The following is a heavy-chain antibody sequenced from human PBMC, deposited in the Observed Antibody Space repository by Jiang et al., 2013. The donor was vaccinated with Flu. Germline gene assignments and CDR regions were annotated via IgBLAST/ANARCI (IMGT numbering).Heavy chain of an antibody. CDR3: AREGYYFDTTGSPRSHGLDV. J-gene: IGHJ6*02. V-gene: IGHV7-4-1*02. D-gene: IGHD3-22*01. Sequence: QSGSELKKPGASVKVSCKASGYSFSNYALTWVRQAPGQGLEWMGWINTGTGDPTYAQAFTGRFVFSSDTSVSTAYLHISGLKAEDTAVYYCAREGYYFDTTGSPRSHGLDVWGQGTAVTGLL. CDR2: INTGTGDP. CDR1: GYSFSNYA.